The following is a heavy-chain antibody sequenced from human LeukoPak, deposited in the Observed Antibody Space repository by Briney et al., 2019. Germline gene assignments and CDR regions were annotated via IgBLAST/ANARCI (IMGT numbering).Heavy chain of an antibody. CDR2: ISYSGTT. V-gene: IGHV4-59*08. Sequence: SDTLSLTCTVSGGSISSSYWKWVRQPPGKGLEWIGRISYSGTTNYNPSLKRRVTISSETSKNQFSLKLTSVTAADTAVYYCARREVEMRASASGNWLVPWGQGTLVTVSS. CDR3: ARREVEMRASASGNWLVP. J-gene: IGHJ5*02. D-gene: IGHD3-10*01. CDR1: GGSISSSY.